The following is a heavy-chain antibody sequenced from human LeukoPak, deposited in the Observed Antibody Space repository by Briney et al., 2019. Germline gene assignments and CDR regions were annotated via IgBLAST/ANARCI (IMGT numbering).Heavy chain of an antibody. V-gene: IGHV3-21*01. Sequence: PGGSLSLSCAASGFTFSSYSMNWVRQAPGQGLEWVSSISSSSSYIYYADSVKGRFTISRDNAKNSLYLQMNSLRVEDTAVYYCARDFTPLGGYYSNPFFDYWGQGTLVTVSS. D-gene: IGHD3-3*01. CDR1: GFTFSSYS. J-gene: IGHJ4*02. CDR3: ARDFTPLGGYYSNPFFDY. CDR2: ISSSSSYI.